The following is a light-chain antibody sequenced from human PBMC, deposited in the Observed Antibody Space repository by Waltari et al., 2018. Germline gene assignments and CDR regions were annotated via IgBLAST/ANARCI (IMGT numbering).Light chain of an antibody. CDR1: RSVSSY. CDR3: QQRSNWPPGYT. V-gene: IGKV3-11*01. Sequence: EIVLTQSPATLSLSPGERATLSCRASRSVSSYLAWYQQKPGQAPRLLIYHASNRATGIPARFSGSGSGTDFTLTISSLEPEDFAVYYCQQRSNWPPGYTFGQGTNLEIK. J-gene: IGKJ2*01. CDR2: HAS.